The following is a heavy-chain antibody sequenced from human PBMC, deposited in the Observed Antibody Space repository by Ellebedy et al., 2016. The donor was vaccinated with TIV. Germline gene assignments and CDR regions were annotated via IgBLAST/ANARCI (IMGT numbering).Heavy chain of an antibody. Sequence: SETLSLXXTVSGYSISSGYYWGWIRQPPGKGLEWIGSIYHSGSTYYNPSLKSRVTISVDTSKNQFSLKLSSVTAADTAVYYCARDLGRPGFLEWLVKAFDIWGQGTMVTVSS. V-gene: IGHV4-38-2*02. CDR3: ARDLGRPGFLEWLVKAFDI. CDR1: GYSISSGYY. CDR2: IYHSGST. J-gene: IGHJ3*02. D-gene: IGHD3-3*01.